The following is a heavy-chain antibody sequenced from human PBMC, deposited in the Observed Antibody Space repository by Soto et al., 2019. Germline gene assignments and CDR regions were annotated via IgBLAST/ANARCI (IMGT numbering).Heavy chain of an antibody. Sequence: PSETLSLTCAVYGGSLSGYYWSWIRQPPGKGLEWIGEINHSGSTNYNPSLKSRVTISVDTSKNQFSLKLSSVTAADTAVYYCARVSRLVIMRGNFDYWGQGTLVTVSS. J-gene: IGHJ4*02. CDR3: ARVSRLVIMRGNFDY. D-gene: IGHD3-9*01. CDR2: INHSGST. V-gene: IGHV4-34*01. CDR1: GGSLSGYY.